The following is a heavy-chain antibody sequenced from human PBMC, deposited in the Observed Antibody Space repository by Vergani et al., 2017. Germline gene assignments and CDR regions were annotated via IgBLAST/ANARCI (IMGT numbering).Heavy chain of an antibody. D-gene: IGHD3-22*01. CDR2: ISAYNGNT. CDR1: GYTFTSYA. V-gene: IGHV1-18*01. CDR3: ARDLPFDDSSGYLVPDAFDI. Sequence: QVQLVQSGSELKKPGASVKVSCKASGYTFTSYAMNWVRQAPGQGLEWMGWISAYNGNTNYAQKLQGRVTMTTDTSTSTAYMELRSLRSDDTAVYYCARDLPFDDSSGYLVPDAFDIWGQGTMVTVSS. J-gene: IGHJ3*02.